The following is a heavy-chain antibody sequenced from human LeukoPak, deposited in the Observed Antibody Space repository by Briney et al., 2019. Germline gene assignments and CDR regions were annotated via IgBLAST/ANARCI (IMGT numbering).Heavy chain of an antibody. J-gene: IGHJ4*02. Sequence: SETLSLTCTVSGGSISSSSYYWGWIRQPPGKGLEWIGSIYYSGSTYYNPSLKSRVTTSVDTSKNQFSLKLSSVTAADTAVYYCARHSRPRLGNDFDYWGQGTLVTVSS. V-gene: IGHV4-39*01. D-gene: IGHD5-12*01. CDR1: GGSISSSSYY. CDR3: ARHSRPRLGNDFDY. CDR2: IYYSGST.